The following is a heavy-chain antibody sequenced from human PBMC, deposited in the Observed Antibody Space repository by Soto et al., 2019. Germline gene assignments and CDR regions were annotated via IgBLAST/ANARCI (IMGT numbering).Heavy chain of an antibody. V-gene: IGHV4-34*01. D-gene: IGHD4-17*01. CDR3: ARVYYGDYGYYFDY. Sequence: QVQLQQWGAGLLKPSETLSLTCAVYGGSFSGYYWSWIRQPPGKGLEWIGEINHSGSTNYNPSLKSRVTISVDTSKNQFSLKLSSVTAADTAVYYCARVYYGDYGYYFDYWGQGTLVTVSS. CDR1: GGSFSGYY. J-gene: IGHJ4*02. CDR2: INHSGST.